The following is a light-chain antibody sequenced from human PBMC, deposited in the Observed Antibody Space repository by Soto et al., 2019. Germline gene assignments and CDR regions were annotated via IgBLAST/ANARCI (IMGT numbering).Light chain of an antibody. CDR1: QDISNY. CDR3: QQSYSTPYT. Sequence: DIQMTQSPSSLSASVGDRVTITCQASQDISNYLNWYQQKPGKAPRLLIYDASNLKTGVPSRFSGTGSGTDFTFTISGLQPEDIATYYCQQSYSTPYTFGQGTSLRIK. J-gene: IGKJ2*01. CDR2: DAS. V-gene: IGKV1-33*01.